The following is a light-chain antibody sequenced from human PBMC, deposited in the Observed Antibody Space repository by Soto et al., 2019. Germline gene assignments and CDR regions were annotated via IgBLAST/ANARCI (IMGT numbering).Light chain of an antibody. CDR3: QQYNNWPT. J-gene: IGKJ1*01. V-gene: IGKV3-15*01. CDR2: AAT. Sequence: EVVMTQSPATLSVSPGERATLSCRASQSVSSNLAWYQRKPGQAPRLLFYAATTRATGIPARFGGSGSGTEFTLTISSLQSEDSAIYYCQQYNNWPTFGQGTKVEIK. CDR1: QSVSSN.